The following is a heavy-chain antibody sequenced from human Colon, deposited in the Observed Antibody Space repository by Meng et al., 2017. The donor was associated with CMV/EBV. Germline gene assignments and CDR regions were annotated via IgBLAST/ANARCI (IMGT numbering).Heavy chain of an antibody. CDR3: TRAVGYCSSTSCFDLGY. CDR1: GFTFSSYW. CDR2: INSDGSGT. D-gene: IGHD2-2*01. V-gene: IGHV3-74*01. J-gene: IGHJ4*02. Sequence: GESLKISCAASGFTFSSYWMHWVRQAPGKGLVWVSRINSDGSGTNYADSVKGRFTISRDNAKNTLYLQMNSLRAEDTAVYYCTRAVGYCSSTSCFDLGYWGQGTLVTVSS.